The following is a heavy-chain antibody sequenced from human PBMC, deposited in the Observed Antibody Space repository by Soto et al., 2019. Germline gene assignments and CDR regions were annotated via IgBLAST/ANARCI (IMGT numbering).Heavy chain of an antibody. D-gene: IGHD6-13*01. J-gene: IGHJ5*02. Sequence: PSETLSLTCTVSGGSISSSSFHWGWIRQPPGKGLEWIGSIYYSGSTYYSPSLKSRVTISVDTSKNQCSLKLSSVTAADTAVYYCARRERAAGTDWWFDPWGGGTLVTVSS. CDR3: ARRERAAGTDWWFDP. V-gene: IGHV4-39*01. CDR1: GGSISSSSFH. CDR2: IYYSGST.